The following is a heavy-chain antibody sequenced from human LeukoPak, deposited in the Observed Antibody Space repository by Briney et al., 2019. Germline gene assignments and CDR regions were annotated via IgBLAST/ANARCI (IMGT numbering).Heavy chain of an antibody. D-gene: IGHD3-22*01. J-gene: IGHJ5*02. CDR1: GFTFSTYS. Sequence: GGSLRLSCVASGFTFSTYSMNWVRQAPGKGLEWVSYISNSGSVYYADSVKGRFTISRDKAKNSLLLQMNSLRDEDTAVYYCASTTDSSGYYNHWGQGTPVTVSS. V-gene: IGHV3-48*02. CDR2: ISNSGSV. CDR3: ASTTDSSGYYNH.